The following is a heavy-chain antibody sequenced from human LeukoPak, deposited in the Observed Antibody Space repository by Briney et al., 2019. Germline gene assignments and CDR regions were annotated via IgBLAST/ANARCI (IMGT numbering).Heavy chain of an antibody. Sequence: ASVKVSCKASGYTFTSYAMHWVRQAPGQRLEWMGWINAGNGNTKYSQKFQGRVTITRDTSASTAYMELSSLRSEDTAVYYCARGYSYGFYYYYGMDVWGQGTTVTVSS. CDR1: GYTFTSYA. D-gene: IGHD5-18*01. J-gene: IGHJ6*02. CDR3: ARGYSYGFYYYYGMDV. V-gene: IGHV1-3*01. CDR2: INAGNGNT.